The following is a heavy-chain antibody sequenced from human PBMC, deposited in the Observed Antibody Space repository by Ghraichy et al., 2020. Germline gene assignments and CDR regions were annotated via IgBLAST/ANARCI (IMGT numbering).Heavy chain of an antibody. Sequence: GGSLRLSCTASGFTFSSYAMSWVRQAPGKGLEWVSAISGSGGSTYYADSVKGRFTISRDNSKNTLYLQMNSLRAEDTAVYYCAKTYSGYEYYFDYWGQGTLVTVSS. CDR1: GFTFSSYA. J-gene: IGHJ4*02. V-gene: IGHV3-23*01. CDR3: AKTYSGYEYYFDY. CDR2: ISGSGGST. D-gene: IGHD5-12*01.